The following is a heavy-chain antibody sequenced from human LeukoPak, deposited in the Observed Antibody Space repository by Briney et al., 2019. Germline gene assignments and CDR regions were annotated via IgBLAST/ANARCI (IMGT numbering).Heavy chain of an antibody. CDR3: ARAKAYDYVWGSYRSCFDY. J-gene: IGHJ4*02. V-gene: IGHV4-61*01. Sequence: SETLSLTCTVSGDSVSSDNYYWSWIRQPPGKGLEWIAYIDYSGATKFNPSLKSRVTITLDTSKNQFSLKLSSVTAADTAVYYCARAKAYDYVWGSYRSCFDYWGQGTLVTVSS. CDR1: GDSVSSDNYY. D-gene: IGHD3-16*02. CDR2: IDYSGAT.